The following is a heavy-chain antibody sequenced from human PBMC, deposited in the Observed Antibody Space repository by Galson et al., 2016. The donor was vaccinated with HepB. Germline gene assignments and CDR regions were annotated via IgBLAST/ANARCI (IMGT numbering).Heavy chain of an antibody. Sequence: SLRLSCAASGFTLSNSGMNWVRQAPGKGLQWVSYISSSIRTIYYADSVMGRFTISRDNAENSVYLQMNSLRDEDTAVYYCARELVRSAFDLWGQGTMVTVSS. CDR2: ISSSIRTI. J-gene: IGHJ3*01. CDR1: GFTLSNSG. D-gene: IGHD4/OR15-4a*01. CDR3: ARELVRSAFDL. V-gene: IGHV3-48*02.